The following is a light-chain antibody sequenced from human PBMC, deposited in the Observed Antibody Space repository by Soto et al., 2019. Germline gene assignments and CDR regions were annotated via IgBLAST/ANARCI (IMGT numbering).Light chain of an antibody. J-gene: IGLJ2*01. Sequence: QSALTQPPSASGSPGQSVTISCTGTSSDVGGYNFVSWFQHHPGKAPKLLIFDVAKRSSGVPDRFSGSKSAYTASLTVSGLQTEDEADYYCISYADSNTFVFGGGTKITVL. CDR2: DVA. CDR3: ISYADSNTFV. V-gene: IGLV2-8*01. CDR1: SSDVGGYNF.